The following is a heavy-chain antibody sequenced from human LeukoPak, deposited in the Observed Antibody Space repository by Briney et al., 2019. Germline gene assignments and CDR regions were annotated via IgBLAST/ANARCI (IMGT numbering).Heavy chain of an antibody. V-gene: IGHV1-18*01. CDR2: ISPYNGHT. J-gene: IGHJ5*02. Sequence: EASVKVSCTTSGYTFTNYGINWGRQAPGQGVEWMGWISPYNGHTNYAQKLQGRVTMTTDTLTSTAYMELRSLRSDDTAVYYCARHPRRTTVNWFDPWGQGTLVTVSS. CDR1: GYTFTNYG. CDR3: ARHPRRTTVNWFDP. D-gene: IGHD4-11*01.